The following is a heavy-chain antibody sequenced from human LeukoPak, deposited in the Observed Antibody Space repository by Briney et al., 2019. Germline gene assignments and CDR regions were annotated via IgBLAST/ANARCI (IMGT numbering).Heavy chain of an antibody. V-gene: IGHV3-48*03. D-gene: IGHD3-22*01. Sequence: PGGSLRLSCAASGFTFSSYEMNWVRQAPGKGLEWVSYISSSGSTIYYADSVKGRFTISRDNAKNSLYLQMNSLRAEDTAVYYCARAKYDSRGYYSYYFDYWGQGTLVTVSS. CDR1: GFTFSSYE. CDR2: ISSSGSTI. J-gene: IGHJ4*02. CDR3: ARAKYDSRGYYSYYFDY.